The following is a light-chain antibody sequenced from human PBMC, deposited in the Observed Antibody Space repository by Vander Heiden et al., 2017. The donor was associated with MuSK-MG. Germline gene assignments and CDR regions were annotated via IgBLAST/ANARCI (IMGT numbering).Light chain of an antibody. V-gene: IGKV1-5*01. Sequence: DIQMTQSPSTLSASVGDRVTITCRASQSISSWLAWYQQKAGKAPKLLIYDDSSLESGVPSRFSGSGSGTEFTLTISSLQPDDFATYYCQHDNSPPYTFGQGTKVEIK. CDR1: QSISSW. J-gene: IGKJ2*01. CDR3: QHDNSPPYT. CDR2: DDS.